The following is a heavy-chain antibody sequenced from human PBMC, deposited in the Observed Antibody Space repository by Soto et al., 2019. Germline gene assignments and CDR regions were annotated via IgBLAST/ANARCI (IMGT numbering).Heavy chain of an antibody. J-gene: IGHJ5*02. CDR3: ARGAWLPFDP. Sequence: PSETLSLTCSVSGGSVSDKTYYWSWIRQPPGKRLEWIGYIYYSGSTNYNPSLKSRVTISVDTSKNQFSLKLSSVTAADTAVYYCARGAWLPFDPWGQGTLVTVSS. V-gene: IGHV4-61*01. D-gene: IGHD5-12*01. CDR2: IYYSGST. CDR1: GGSVSDKTYY.